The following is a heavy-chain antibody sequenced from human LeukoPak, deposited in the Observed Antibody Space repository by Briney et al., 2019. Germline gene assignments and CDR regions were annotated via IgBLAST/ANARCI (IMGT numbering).Heavy chain of an antibody. Sequence: GGSLRLSCAASGFTVRSYDMHWVRQVAGKGLEWVSAISTASNPHYAASVQGRFTIFRANAENSLYLQMISLSAEDTAVYYCARELGIEGYWYFDLWGRGTLVTVSS. CDR3: ARELGIEGYWYFDL. CDR1: GFTVRSYD. D-gene: IGHD7-27*01. V-gene: IGHV3-13*05. J-gene: IGHJ2*01. CDR2: ISTASNP.